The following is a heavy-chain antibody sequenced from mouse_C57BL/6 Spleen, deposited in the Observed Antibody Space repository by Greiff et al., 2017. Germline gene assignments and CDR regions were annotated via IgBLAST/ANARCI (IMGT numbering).Heavy chain of an antibody. Sequence: QVQLKQPGAELVMPGASVKLSCKASGYTFTSYWMHWVKQRPGQGLEWIGEIDPSDSYTNYNQKFKGKSTLTVDKSSSTAYMQLSSLTSEDSAVYYCASSYYYGSSHYAMDYWGQGTSVTVSS. D-gene: IGHD1-1*01. CDR1: GYTFTSYW. CDR3: ASSYYYGSSHYAMDY. CDR2: IDPSDSYT. V-gene: IGHV1-69*01. J-gene: IGHJ4*01.